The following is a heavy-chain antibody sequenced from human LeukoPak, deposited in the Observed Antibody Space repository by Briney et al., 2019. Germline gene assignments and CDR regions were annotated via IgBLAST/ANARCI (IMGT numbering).Heavy chain of an antibody. Sequence: SETLSLTCTVSGGSISSSSYFWGWIRQPPGKGLEWSGSIFYSGSTYYNPSLNSRVTISIDTSKNQFSLRLSSVTAADTAVYYCARQMNTVTADYWGQGTLVTVSS. V-gene: IGHV4-39*01. CDR2: IFYSGST. CDR3: ARQMNTVTADY. D-gene: IGHD4-17*01. J-gene: IGHJ4*02. CDR1: GGSISSSSYF.